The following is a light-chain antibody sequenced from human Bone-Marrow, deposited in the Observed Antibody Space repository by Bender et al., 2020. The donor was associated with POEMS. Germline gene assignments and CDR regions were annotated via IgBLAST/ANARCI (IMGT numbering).Light chain of an antibody. CDR3: SSYAGSSTVV. CDR1: SSDVGSYNL. V-gene: IGLV2-23*02. Sequence: QSALTQPASVSGSPGQSITISCTGTSSDVGSYNLVSWYQQHPGKAPELMIYEVTKRPSGVSDRFSASKSGNTASLTISGLQAEDEADYYCSSYAGSSTVVFGGGTKVTVL. J-gene: IGLJ3*02. CDR2: EVT.